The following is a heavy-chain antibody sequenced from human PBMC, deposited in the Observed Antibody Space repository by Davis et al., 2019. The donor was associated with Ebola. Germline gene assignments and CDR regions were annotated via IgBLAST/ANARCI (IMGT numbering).Heavy chain of an antibody. D-gene: IGHD6-19*01. CDR1: GGSISSYY. CDR2: IDYGGST. Sequence: PSEPLSLTCTVSGGSISSYYWSWIRQPPGKGLEWIGYIDYGGSTNYNPSLKSRVTISVDTSKNQFSLKLSSVTAADTAVYYCARVNPSSGWAFDYWGQGTLVTVSS. V-gene: IGHV4-59*12. CDR3: ARVNPSSGWAFDY. J-gene: IGHJ4*02.